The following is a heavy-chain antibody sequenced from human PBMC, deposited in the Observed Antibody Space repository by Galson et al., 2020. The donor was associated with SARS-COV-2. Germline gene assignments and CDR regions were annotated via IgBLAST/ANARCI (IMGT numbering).Heavy chain of an antibody. CDR1: GFTFSSYA. CDR3: AKDLRGYYFDY. D-gene: IGHD3-10*01. CDR2: ISGSGGST. V-gene: IGHV3-23*01. J-gene: IGHJ4*02. Sequence: GESLKISCAASGFTFSSYAMSWVRQAPGKGLEWVSAISGSGGSTYYADSVKGRFTISRDNSKNTLYLQMNSLRAEDTAVYYCAKDLRGYYFDYWGQGTLVTVSS.